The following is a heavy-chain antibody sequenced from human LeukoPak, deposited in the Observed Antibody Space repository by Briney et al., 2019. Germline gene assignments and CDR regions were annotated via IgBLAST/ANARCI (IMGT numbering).Heavy chain of an antibody. V-gene: IGHV4-59*08. D-gene: IGHD6-13*01. CDR3: ARQGYSSSWTRTYYFDY. J-gene: IGHJ4*02. CDR2: IYYSGST. Sequence: SETLSLTCTASGGSISSYYWSWIRQPPGKGLEWIGYIYYSGSTNYNPSLKSRVTISVDTSKNQFSLKLSSVTAADTAVYYCARQGYSSSWTRTYYFDYWGQGTLVTVSS. CDR1: GGSISSYY.